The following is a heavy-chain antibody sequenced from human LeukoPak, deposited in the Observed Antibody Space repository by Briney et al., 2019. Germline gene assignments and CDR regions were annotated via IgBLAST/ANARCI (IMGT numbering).Heavy chain of an antibody. CDR2: ISVSGGST. V-gene: IGHV3-23*01. CDR3: AKPPYCSGGSCYSNYYYYMDV. J-gene: IGHJ6*03. D-gene: IGHD2-15*01. CDR1: GFTFSSYA. Sequence: GGSLRLSCAVSGFTFSSYAMSWVRQAPGKGLEWVSTISVSGGSTYYADSVKGRFTISRDNSKNTLYLQMNSLRAEDAAVYYCAKPPYCSGGSCYSNYYYYMDVWGKGTTVTVSS.